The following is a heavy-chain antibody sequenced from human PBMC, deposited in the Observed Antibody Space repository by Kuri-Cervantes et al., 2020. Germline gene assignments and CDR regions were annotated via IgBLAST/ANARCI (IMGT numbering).Heavy chain of an antibody. CDR3: ESDYYYVDV. CDR2: VYHSGST. V-gene: IGHV4-38-2*01. J-gene: IGHJ6*03. Sequence: SETLSLTCAVSGDSITSSYYWAWIRQPPGKGLEWIGSVYHSGSTYYNPSLKSRVTISVDTSKDQFSLKLSSVTAADTAVYYCESDYYYVDVWGKGTTVTVSS. CDR1: GDSITSSYY.